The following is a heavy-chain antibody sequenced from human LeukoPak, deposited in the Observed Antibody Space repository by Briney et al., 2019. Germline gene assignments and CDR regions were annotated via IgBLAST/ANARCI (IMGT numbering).Heavy chain of an antibody. V-gene: IGHV3-30*02. CDR2: IRYDGSNK. Sequence: GGSLRLSCAASGFTFSSYGMHWVGHAPGKGLEWVVFIRYDGSNKYYADSVKGRFTISRDNSKNTLYLQMNSLRAEDTAVYYCAKGTHSSSWYYFDYWGQGTLVTVSS. D-gene: IGHD6-13*01. J-gene: IGHJ4*02. CDR3: AKGTHSSSWYYFDY. CDR1: GFTFSSYG.